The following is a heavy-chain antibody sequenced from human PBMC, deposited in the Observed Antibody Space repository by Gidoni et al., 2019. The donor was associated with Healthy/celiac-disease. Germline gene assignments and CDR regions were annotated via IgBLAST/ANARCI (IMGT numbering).Heavy chain of an antibody. V-gene: IGHV3-11*06. D-gene: IGHD3-10*01. CDR1: GFTFSDYY. Sequence: QVQLVESGGGLVKPGGSLRLSCAASGFTFSDYYMSWIRQAPGKGLEWVSYISSSSSYTNYADSVKGRFTISRDNAKNSLYLQMNSLRAEDTAVYYCARMGAEMYYYGSGSPTNNWFDPWGQGTLVTVSS. CDR3: ARMGAEMYYYGSGSPTNNWFDP. J-gene: IGHJ5*02. CDR2: ISSSSSYT.